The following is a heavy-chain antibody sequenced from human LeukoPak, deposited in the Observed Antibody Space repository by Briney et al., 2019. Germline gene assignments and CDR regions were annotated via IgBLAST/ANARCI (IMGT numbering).Heavy chain of an antibody. CDR3: ARTTEDCSSTSCYQYWFDP. V-gene: IGHV4-59*01. D-gene: IGHD2-2*01. CDR2: IYYSGST. J-gene: IGHJ5*02. Sequence: SETLSLTCTVSGGSISSYYWSWIRQPPGKGLEWIGYIYYSGSTSYNPSLKSRVTMSVDTSKKQISLKVRSVTAADTAVYYCARTTEDCSSTSCYQYWFDPWGQGTLVTVSS. CDR1: GGSISSYY.